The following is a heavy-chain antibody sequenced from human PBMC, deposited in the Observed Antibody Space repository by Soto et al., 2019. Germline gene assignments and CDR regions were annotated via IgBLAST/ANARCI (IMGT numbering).Heavy chain of an antibody. CDR2: IYPSGGT. Sequence: QMQLQESGSGLVKPSQTLSLTCTVSGGSVSSGGFDWSWIRQPPGKGLEWIGYIYPSGGTYYNPSLKSRVNIALDRSKNQVSLKLTSVTAADSAVYYCARGGDYCFDSWGQGTLVTVSS. CDR3: ARGGDYCFDS. CDR1: GGSVSSGGFD. V-gene: IGHV4-30-2*01. J-gene: IGHJ4*02. D-gene: IGHD2-21*01.